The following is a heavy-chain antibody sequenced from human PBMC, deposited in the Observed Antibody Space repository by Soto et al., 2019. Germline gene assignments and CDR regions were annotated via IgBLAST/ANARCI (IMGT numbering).Heavy chain of an antibody. V-gene: IGHV1-2*02. CDR3: ARSRDSGYYRHGPWEFDY. CDR2: INPNSGGT. J-gene: IGHJ4*02. CDR1: GYTFTGYY. Sequence: ASVKVSCKASGYTFTGYYMHWVRQAPGQGLEWMGWINPNSGGTNYAQKFQGRVTMTRDTSISTAYMELSRLRSDDTAVYYCARSRDSGYYRHGPWEFDYWGQGTLVTGSS. D-gene: IGHD3-22*01.